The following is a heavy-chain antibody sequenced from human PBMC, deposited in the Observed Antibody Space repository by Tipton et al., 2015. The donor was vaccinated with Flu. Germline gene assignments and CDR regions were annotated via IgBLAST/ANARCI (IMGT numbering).Heavy chain of an antibody. CDR3: ARGSPDIVVVPAAMNWFDP. Sequence: VQLVQSGAEVKKPGESLKISCKGSGYSFTSYWIGWVRQMPGKGLEWMGIIYPGDSDTRYSPSFQGQVTISADKSISTAYLQWSSLKASDTAMYYCARGSPDIVVVPAAMNWFDPWGQGTLVTVSS. CDR1: GYSFTSYW. CDR2: IYPGDSDT. V-gene: IGHV5-51*01. J-gene: IGHJ5*02. D-gene: IGHD2-2*01.